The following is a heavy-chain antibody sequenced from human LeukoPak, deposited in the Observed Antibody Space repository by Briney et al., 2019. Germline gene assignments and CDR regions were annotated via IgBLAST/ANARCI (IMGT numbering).Heavy chain of an antibody. J-gene: IGHJ2*01. CDR2: IYWDDDK. V-gene: IGHV2-5*02. Sequence: SGPTLVKPTQTLTLTCTFSGFSPSTSGVGVGWIRQPTGKALEWLALIYWDDDKRYSPSLKSRLTITKDTSKNQVVLTMTNMDPVDTATYYCAHGNSGSYFQNWYFDLWGRGTLVTVSS. CDR3: AHGNSGSYFQNWYFDL. CDR1: GFSPSTSGVG. D-gene: IGHD1-26*01.